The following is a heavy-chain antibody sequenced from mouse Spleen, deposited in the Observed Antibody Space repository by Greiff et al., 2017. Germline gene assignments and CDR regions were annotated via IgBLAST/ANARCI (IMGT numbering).Heavy chain of an antibody. CDR2: ISSDSTSI. V-gene: IGHV5-17*01. Sequence: EVQLVESGGGLVKPGGSLKLSCAASGFTFSDYGMHWVRQAPEMGLEWVAYISSDSTSIYYADTVKGRFTISRDNAKYTLFLQMTSLRSEDTAMYYCARRPGIFYDYGLDYWGQGTTLTVSS. CDR1: GFTFSDYG. J-gene: IGHJ2*01. D-gene: IGHD2-4*01. CDR3: ARRPGIFYDYGLDY.